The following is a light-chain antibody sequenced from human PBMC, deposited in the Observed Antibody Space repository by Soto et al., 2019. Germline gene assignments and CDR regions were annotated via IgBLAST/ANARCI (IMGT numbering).Light chain of an antibody. CDR2: MAS. CDR1: QSISPY. Sequence: DIQMTQSPSTLSASAGDRVTITCRASQSISPYLAWYQQKPAKAPKLLIYMASSLQSGVPSRFSGSGSGTEFTLTISSLQPDDFATYYCQQSNSYPWTFGQGTQVDIK. V-gene: IGKV1-5*03. J-gene: IGKJ1*01. CDR3: QQSNSYPWT.